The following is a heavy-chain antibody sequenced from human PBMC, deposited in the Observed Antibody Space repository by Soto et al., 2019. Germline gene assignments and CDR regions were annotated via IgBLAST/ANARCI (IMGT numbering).Heavy chain of an antibody. CDR3: SKGYDSLTANQDY. Sequence: VGSLRLSCAASGFTFGYYSMFWVRQAPGKVLEWVSGISGSGGDTYYADSVKGRFTISRDNSRNTVGLQMSSLRAEDTARYYCSKGYDSLTANQDYWGQGTLVTVSS. V-gene: IGHV3-23*01. D-gene: IGHD3-9*01. J-gene: IGHJ4*02. CDR2: ISGSGGDT. CDR1: GFTFGYYS.